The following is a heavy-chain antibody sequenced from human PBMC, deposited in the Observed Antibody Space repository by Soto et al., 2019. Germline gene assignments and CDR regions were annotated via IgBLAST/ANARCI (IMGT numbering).Heavy chain of an antibody. CDR2: ISYDGSKK. CDR1: GFTFSSYS. D-gene: IGHD5-12*01. V-gene: IGHV3-30-3*01. J-gene: IGHJ4*02. CDR3: ARGSDGYNPDYFDY. Sequence: GGSLRLSCAALGFTFSSYSMYWVRQAPGKGLEWVAVISYDGSKKYYADSVKGRFTVSRDNSKNTLYLKMNNLRTEDTAIYYCARGSDGYNPDYFDYWGQGTLVTVSS.